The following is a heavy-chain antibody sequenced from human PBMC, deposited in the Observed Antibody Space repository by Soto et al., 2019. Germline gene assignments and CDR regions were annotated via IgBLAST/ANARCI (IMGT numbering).Heavy chain of an antibody. CDR3: ARRRRGYPDYYYYGMDV. D-gene: IGHD5-12*01. J-gene: IGHJ6*02. Sequence: ASVKVSCKASGYTFTSYGISWVRQAPGQGLEWMGRISAYNGNTNYAQKLQGRVTMTTDTSTSTAYMELRSLRSDDTAVYYCARRRRGYPDYYYYGMDVWGPGTTVTVSS. CDR1: GYTFTSYG. CDR2: ISAYNGNT. V-gene: IGHV1-18*01.